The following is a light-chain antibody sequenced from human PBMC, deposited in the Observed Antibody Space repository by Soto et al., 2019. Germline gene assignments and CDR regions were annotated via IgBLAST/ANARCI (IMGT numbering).Light chain of an antibody. CDR2: GAS. CDR1: QSVSSSD. CDR3: QQCSASPPMYT. Sequence: EIVLTQSPGTLSLSPGERATLPCRASQSVSSSDLAWYQQKPGQAPRLLIYGASSRATGIPDRFTGSGSGTDFTLTISRLEPEDFAVYYCQQCSASPPMYTFGQGTKLEIK. V-gene: IGKV3-20*01. J-gene: IGKJ2*01.